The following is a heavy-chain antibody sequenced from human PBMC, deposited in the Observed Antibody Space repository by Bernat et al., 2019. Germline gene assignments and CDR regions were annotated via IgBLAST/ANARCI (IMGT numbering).Heavy chain of an antibody. CDR1: VGSFGGYS. CDR2: FNHSGST. CDR3: ARSKGMVRGVIPQPGWFDP. D-gene: IGHD3-10*01. Sequence: QVQLQQWGPGRLKPSETLSLTCAVYVGSFGGYSWSGIRQPPGKGRGWIGEFNHSGSTNYNPSLKSRVTISVDTSKNQFSLKLSSVTAADTAVYYCARSKGMVRGVIPQPGWFDPWGQGTLVTVSS. V-gene: IGHV4-34*01. J-gene: IGHJ5*02.